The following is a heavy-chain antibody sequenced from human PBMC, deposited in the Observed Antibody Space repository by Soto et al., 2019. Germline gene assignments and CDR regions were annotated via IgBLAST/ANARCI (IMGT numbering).Heavy chain of an antibody. V-gene: IGHV4-39*07. Sequence: SETLSLTCTVSGGSITSSEYYWAWIRQPPGKGLQFVGTIYYSGSSYSNPSLKSRLSMSVDTSKNQFSLRLASVTAADTAVYYCARDLRGYSRYDYLDYWGQGIPVTVSS. CDR1: GGSITSSEYY. D-gene: IGHD5-12*01. J-gene: IGHJ4*02. CDR2: IYYSGSS. CDR3: ARDLRGYSRYDYLDY.